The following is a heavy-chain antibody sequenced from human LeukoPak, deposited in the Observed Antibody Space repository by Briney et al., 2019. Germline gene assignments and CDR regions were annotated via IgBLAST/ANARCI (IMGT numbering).Heavy chain of an antibody. J-gene: IGHJ6*02. CDR1: GFTFSTYW. Sequence: GGSLRLSCAASGFTFSTYWMTWVRQAPGKGLEWVASINHNGNVNYYVDSVKGRFTISRDNAKNSLYLQMSNLRAEDTAVYFCARGGGLDVWGQGATVTVSS. D-gene: IGHD3-16*01. CDR2: INHNGNVN. CDR3: ARGGGLDV. V-gene: IGHV3-7*03.